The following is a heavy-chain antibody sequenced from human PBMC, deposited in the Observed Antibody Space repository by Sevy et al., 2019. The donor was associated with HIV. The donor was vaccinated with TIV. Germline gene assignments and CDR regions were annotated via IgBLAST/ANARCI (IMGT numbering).Heavy chain of an antibody. Sequence: GGSLRLSCSASEFTFSSYAMSWVRQAPGKGLEWVSSISGSGRFTYYADFVEGRFIISRDNSKNTLSVQMNRLRAEDTAVYYCAKGFCSGATCPRDYYYYGMDVWGQGTTVTVSS. V-gene: IGHV3-23*01. CDR1: EFTFSSYA. CDR3: AKGFCSGATCPRDYYYYGMDV. CDR2: ISGSGRFT. J-gene: IGHJ6*01. D-gene: IGHD2-15*01.